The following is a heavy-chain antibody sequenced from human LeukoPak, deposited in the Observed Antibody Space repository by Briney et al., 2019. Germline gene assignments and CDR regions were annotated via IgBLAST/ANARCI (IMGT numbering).Heavy chain of an antibody. CDR3: ARGSYYGSGSYSVGYYYGMDV. CDR2: MNPNSGNT. CDR1: GYTFTSYD. Sequence: ASVKVSCKASGYTFTSYDINWVRQATGQGLEWMGWMNPNSGNTGYAQKFQGRVTMTRNTSISTAYMELSSLRSEDTAVYYCARGSYYGSGSYSVGYYYGMDVWGQGTTVTVSS. J-gene: IGHJ6*02. D-gene: IGHD3-10*01. V-gene: IGHV1-8*01.